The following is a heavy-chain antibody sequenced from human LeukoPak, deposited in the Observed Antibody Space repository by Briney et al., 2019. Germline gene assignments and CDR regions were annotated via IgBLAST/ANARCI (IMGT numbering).Heavy chain of an antibody. J-gene: IGHJ4*02. Sequence: GGSLRFSCAASGFTFSTYWMSWVRQAPGKGLEWVSSISSSSTTIYYADSVKGRFTISRDNAKNSLYLQMNSLRDEDTAVYYCARLAVWGSYRLFDYWGQGTLVTVSS. V-gene: IGHV3-48*02. CDR3: ARLAVWGSYRLFDY. CDR1: GFTFSTYW. D-gene: IGHD3-16*02. CDR2: ISSSSTTI.